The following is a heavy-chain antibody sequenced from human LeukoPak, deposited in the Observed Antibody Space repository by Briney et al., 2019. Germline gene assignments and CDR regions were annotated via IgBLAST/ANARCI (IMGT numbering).Heavy chain of an antibody. V-gene: IGHV3-30*02. CDR1: GFPFSSYG. CDR3: AKDLNTVVMQYFDS. J-gene: IGHJ4*02. Sequence: GGSLRLSCTGSGFPFSSYGMHWVRQTRCRGVEWVAFMRYDGKTEYYADSVKGRFTIAREDSHSTVHLHMKDLRPDDAAVYFCAKDLNTVVMQYFDSWGQGTLVSVSS. CDR2: MRYDGKTE. D-gene: IGHD2-21*01.